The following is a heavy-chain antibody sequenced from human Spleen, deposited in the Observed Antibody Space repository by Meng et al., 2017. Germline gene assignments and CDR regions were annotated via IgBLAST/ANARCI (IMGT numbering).Heavy chain of an antibody. D-gene: IGHD3-10*01. J-gene: IGHJ6*02. CDR2: INAGNGNT. V-gene: IGHV1-3*01. CDR1: GYTFTSYA. CDR3: SRPRGGYYYYGMDV. Sequence: ASVKVSCKASGYTFTSYAMQWVRQAPGQSLEWMGWINAGNGNTKYSQNFRGRVTITRGTYASTVYMELSSLRSEDTAVYYCSRPRGGYYYYGMDVWGQGTTVTVSS.